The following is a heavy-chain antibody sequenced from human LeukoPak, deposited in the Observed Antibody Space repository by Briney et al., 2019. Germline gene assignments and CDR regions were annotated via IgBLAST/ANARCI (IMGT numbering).Heavy chain of an antibody. CDR2: ISFDGNNV. CDR3: ARDPHSENYEIDY. CDR1: GFTFSTCA. D-gene: IGHD1-26*01. V-gene: IGHV3-30-3*01. Sequence: GGSLRLSCAASGFTFSTCAMHWVRQAPDMGLEWLAMISFDGNNVNHADSVKGRFTISRDNSKNTLYLQMNSLRPEDTALYYCARDPHSENYEIDYWGQGTLVTVSS. J-gene: IGHJ4*02.